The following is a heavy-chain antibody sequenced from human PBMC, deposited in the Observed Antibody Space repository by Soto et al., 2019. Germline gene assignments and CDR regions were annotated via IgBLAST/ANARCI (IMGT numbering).Heavy chain of an antibody. V-gene: IGHV2-70*04. CDR2: IDWDDGK. Sequence: GSGPTLVNPTQTLTLTCTFRGFSLPTRGMHVSLIPQSPGKALEWLARIDWDDGKLYSTSLRTRLSISKDTSKHQVVLKMTSMAPRDTATYYCARTYDYGDYGALDYWGQGILVTVSS. CDR1: GFSLPTRGMH. CDR3: ARTYDYGDYGALDY. D-gene: IGHD4-17*01. J-gene: IGHJ4*02.